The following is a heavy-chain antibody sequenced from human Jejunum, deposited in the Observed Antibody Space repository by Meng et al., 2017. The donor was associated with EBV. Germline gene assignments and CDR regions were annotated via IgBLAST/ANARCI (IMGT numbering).Heavy chain of an antibody. CDR1: SYTFAGYY. V-gene: IGHV1-2*06. Sequence: GQVVESGDEVKKPGAFVEVACKASSYTFAGYYMHGVRQAPGQGLEWMGRINPNSGGANYAQKFQGRVTMTRDTSISTAYMELSRLRSDDTAVYYCAREGLVGDLRYFDLWGRGTLVTVSS. J-gene: IGHJ2*01. CDR2: INPNSGGA. CDR3: AREGLVGDLRYFDL. D-gene: IGHD3-16*01.